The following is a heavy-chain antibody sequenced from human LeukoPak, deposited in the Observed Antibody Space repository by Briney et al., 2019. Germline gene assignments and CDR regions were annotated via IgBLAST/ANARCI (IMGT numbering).Heavy chain of an antibody. CDR2: ISSSSSTI. D-gene: IGHD3-16*02. J-gene: IGHJ5*02. Sequence: PGGSLRLSCAASGFTFSSYSMNWVRQAPGKGLEWVSYISSSSSTIYYADSVKGRFTISRDNAKNSLYLQMNSLRDEDTAVYYCAREGDYVWGSYRFNWFDPWGQGTLVTVSS. V-gene: IGHV3-48*02. CDR1: GFTFSSYS. CDR3: AREGDYVWGSYRFNWFDP.